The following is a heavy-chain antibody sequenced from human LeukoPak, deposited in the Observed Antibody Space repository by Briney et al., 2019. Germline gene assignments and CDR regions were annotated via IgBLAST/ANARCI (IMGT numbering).Heavy chain of an antibody. V-gene: IGHV3-23*01. CDR3: ANEAHRHLDLHN. CDR2: IASDGDT. CDR1: GFTFSTYA. Sequence: TGGSLRLSCAASGFTFSTYAMHWVRQAPGKGLEWVSSIASDGDTFCAGSVKGRFTISRDISTNTLHLQMNSLRADDTAIYFCANEAHRHLDLHNWGQGTLVTVST. J-gene: IGHJ4*02.